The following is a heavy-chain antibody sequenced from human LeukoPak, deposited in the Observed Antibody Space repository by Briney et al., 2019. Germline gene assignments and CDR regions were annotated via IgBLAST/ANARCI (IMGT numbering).Heavy chain of an antibody. Sequence: SETLSLTCTVSGGSISSYYWSWIRQPAGKGLEWIGRIYTSGSTNYNPSLKSRVTMSVDTSKNQFSLKLSSVTAADTAVYYCARGVVVVPAAIRSTYWFDPWGQGTPVTVSS. CDR3: ARGVVVVPAAIRSTYWFDP. CDR2: IYTSGST. D-gene: IGHD2-2*02. J-gene: IGHJ5*02. CDR1: GGSISSYY. V-gene: IGHV4-4*07.